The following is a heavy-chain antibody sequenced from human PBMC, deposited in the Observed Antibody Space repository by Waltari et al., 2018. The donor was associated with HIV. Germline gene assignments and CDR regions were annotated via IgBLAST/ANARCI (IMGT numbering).Heavy chain of an antibody. J-gene: IGHJ4*02. CDR2: ISYSGST. Sequence: QVQLQESGPGLVKPSETLSLTCTVSSDAIQHDYWHWIRQPPGKELEWIGYISYSGSTKYGPLKSRVTLSMVSSKNQFSLKLRSVTAADTAVYFCARGRRWLQFHGHYYFDYWGQGTLVTVSS. CDR3: ARGRRWLQFHGHYYFDY. D-gene: IGHD3-10*01. CDR1: SDAIQHDY. V-gene: IGHV4-59*01.